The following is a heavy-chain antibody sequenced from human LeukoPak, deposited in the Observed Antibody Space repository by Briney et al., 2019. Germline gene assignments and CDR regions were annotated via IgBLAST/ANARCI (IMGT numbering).Heavy chain of an antibody. V-gene: IGHV4-59*01. CDR3: ARIMGAYSSSWDYYYYMDV. CDR1: GGSISSYY. J-gene: IGHJ6*03. Sequence: SETLSLTCTVSGGSISSYYWSWIRQPPGKGLEWIGYIYYSGSTNYNPSLKSRVTISVDTSKNQFSLKLSSVTAADTAVYYCARIMGAYSSSWDYYYYMDVWGKGTTVTVSS. D-gene: IGHD6-13*01. CDR2: IYYSGST.